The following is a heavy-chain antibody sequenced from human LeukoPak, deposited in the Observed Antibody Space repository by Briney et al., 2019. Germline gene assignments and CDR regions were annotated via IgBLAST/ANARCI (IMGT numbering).Heavy chain of an antibody. D-gene: IGHD6-13*01. CDR1: GGSISSYY. J-gene: IGHJ4*02. CDR3: ARQQLSQLYYFDN. V-gene: IGHV4-59*01. Sequence: SETLSLTCTVTGGSISSYYWSWIRQPPGKGLEWIGYIYYTGSTNYNPSLKSRVTISVDTSKNQFSLKLSSVTAADTAVYYCARQQLSQLYYFDNWGQGTLVTVSS. CDR2: IYYTGST.